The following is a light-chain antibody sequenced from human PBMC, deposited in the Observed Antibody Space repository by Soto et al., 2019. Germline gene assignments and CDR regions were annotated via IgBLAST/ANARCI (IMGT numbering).Light chain of an antibody. J-gene: IGLJ1*01. CDR3: QSYDSSLSAL. Sequence: QSVLTKPPSVSGAPGQRVTISCTGSSSNIGAGYDVHWYQQLPGTAPKLLIYGNSNRPSGVPDRFSGSKSGTSASLAITGLQAEDEADYYCQSYDSSLSALFGTGTKLTVL. CDR1: SSNIGAGYD. V-gene: IGLV1-40*01. CDR2: GNS.